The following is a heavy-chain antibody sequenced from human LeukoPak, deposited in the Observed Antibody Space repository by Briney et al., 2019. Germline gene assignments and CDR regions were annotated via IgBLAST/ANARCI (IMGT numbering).Heavy chain of an antibody. CDR2: IYYSGST. D-gene: IGHD6-19*01. Sequence: SETLSLTCTASGGSISSSSYYWGWIRQPPGKGLEWIGSIYYSGSTYYNPSLKSRVTISVDTSKNQFSLKLSSVTAADTAVYYCARREKAVAVPGHWFDPWGQGTLVTVSS. J-gene: IGHJ5*02. V-gene: IGHV4-39*07. CDR3: ARREKAVAVPGHWFDP. CDR1: GGSISSSSYY.